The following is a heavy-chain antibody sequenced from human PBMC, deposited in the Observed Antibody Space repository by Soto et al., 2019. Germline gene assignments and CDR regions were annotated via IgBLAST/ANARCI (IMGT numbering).Heavy chain of an antibody. V-gene: IGHV3-23*01. CDR3: AKDSNKYSSSLRGRYFDY. CDR1: GGRCSSYV. J-gene: IGHJ4*02. D-gene: IGHD4-4*01. Sequence: AGGAVRGSCVDLGGRCSSYVMSWGRQAPGKGLEWVSGISGGGSNTFYADYVKGRFTISRDNSKNTLLLQMNSLGAEDTAVYYCAKDSNKYSSSLRGRYFDYWGQGIGVTVSS. CDR2: ISGGGSNT.